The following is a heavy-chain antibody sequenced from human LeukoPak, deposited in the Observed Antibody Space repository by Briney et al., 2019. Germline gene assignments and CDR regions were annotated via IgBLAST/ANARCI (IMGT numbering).Heavy chain of an antibody. Sequence: GESLKISCKSSGYSFSSYWIGWLRQLPGKGLELMGIIYPEDSDTRYSPSFQGQVTISADKSISTAYLQWSSLKASDTAMYYCARRDSGFEFFDYWGQGTLVTVSS. CDR1: GYSFSSYW. J-gene: IGHJ4*02. CDR3: ARRDSGFEFFDY. D-gene: IGHD5-12*01. V-gene: IGHV5-51*01. CDR2: IYPEDSDT.